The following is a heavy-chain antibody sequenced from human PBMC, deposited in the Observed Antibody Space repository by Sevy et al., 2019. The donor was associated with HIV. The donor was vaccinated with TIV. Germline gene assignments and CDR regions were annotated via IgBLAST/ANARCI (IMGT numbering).Heavy chain of an antibody. CDR3: AGENAWGRGYS. D-gene: IGHD1-26*01. J-gene: IGHJ4*02. CDR2: IYYNGYI. CDR1: VGSIISPY. V-gene: IGHV4-59*08. Sequence: SETLSLTCTVSVGSIISPYWNWIRQPPGKGLEWIANIYYNGYINYNPSLKSRVTLSLDTSKNQFSLRLSSVTAADTAMYYCAGENAWGRGYSWGQGTLVTVSS.